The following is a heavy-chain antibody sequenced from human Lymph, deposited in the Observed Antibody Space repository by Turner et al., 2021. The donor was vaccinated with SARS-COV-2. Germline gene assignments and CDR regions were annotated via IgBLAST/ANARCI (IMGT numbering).Heavy chain of an antibody. J-gene: IGHJ4*02. V-gene: IGHV2-5*02. CDR3: AKAMVVAGTVDIDY. D-gene: IGHD6-19*01. CDR1: GFSFSTGGVG. Sequence: TLTESCPTLVKPTHTVTSSCTLSGFSFSTGGVGVGCIRQPPGNALESLALIYWDEDNRNSPSLMSRLTTTKDTSKKQVVLTMTDMDPIDTARYYFAKAMVVAGTVDIDYWGQGTLGTVSS. CDR2: IYWDEDN.